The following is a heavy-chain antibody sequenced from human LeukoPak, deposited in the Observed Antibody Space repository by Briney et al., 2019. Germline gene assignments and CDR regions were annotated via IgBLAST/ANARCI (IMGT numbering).Heavy chain of an antibody. Sequence: ASVKVTCKASGYTFTGYYMHWVRQAPGQGLEWMGWINPNSGGTNYAQKFQGRVTMTRDTSISTAYMELSRLRSDDTAVYYCARATGIVVPAAMFYWGQGTLVTVSS. CDR2: INPNSGGT. D-gene: IGHD2-2*01. CDR3: ARATGIVVPAAMFY. V-gene: IGHV1-2*02. CDR1: GYTFTGYY. J-gene: IGHJ4*02.